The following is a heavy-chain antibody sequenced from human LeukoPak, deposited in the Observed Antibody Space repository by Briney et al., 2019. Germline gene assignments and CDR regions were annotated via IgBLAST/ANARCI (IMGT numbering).Heavy chain of an antibody. D-gene: IGHD6-13*01. Sequence: GASVKVSCKTSGYAFTNYDITWVRQATGQGLEWMGLISAYNGNTNYAQKLQGRVSMTTDTSTSTAYMELRSLRSDDTAMYYCARLGFRYSNRYFDSWGQGTLVTVSS. CDR1: GYAFTNYD. CDR2: ISAYNGNT. CDR3: ARLGFRYSNRYFDS. V-gene: IGHV1-18*01. J-gene: IGHJ4*02.